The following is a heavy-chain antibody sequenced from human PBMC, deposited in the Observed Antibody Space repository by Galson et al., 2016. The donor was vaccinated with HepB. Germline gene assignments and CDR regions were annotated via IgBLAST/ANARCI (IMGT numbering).Heavy chain of an antibody. Sequence: SLRLSCAASGFAFSSHWMHWVRQDLGKGLVWVSRINSDGTLSNYADSVKGRFPISRDNAKNTLYLQMNSLGAEDTAVYFCVRDHSVVPTTAYNWFDPWGRGTLVTVSS. CDR2: INSDGTLS. V-gene: IGHV3-74*01. J-gene: IGHJ5*02. CDR3: VRDHSVVPTTAYNWFDP. CDR1: GFAFSSHW. D-gene: IGHD4-23*01.